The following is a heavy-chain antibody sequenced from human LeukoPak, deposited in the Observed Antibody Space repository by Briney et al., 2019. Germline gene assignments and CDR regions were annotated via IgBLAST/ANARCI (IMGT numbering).Heavy chain of an antibody. D-gene: IGHD3-22*01. Sequence: GGSLRLSCAASGFTFSSYEMNWVRQAPGKGLEWVSYISSSGSTIYYADSVKGRFTISRDNAKNSLYLQMNSLRAEDTAVYYCASRKSLYYYDSSVFNHWGQGTLVTVSS. V-gene: IGHV3-48*03. CDR1: GFTFSSYE. CDR2: ISSSGSTI. CDR3: ASRKSLYYYDSSVFNH. J-gene: IGHJ4*02.